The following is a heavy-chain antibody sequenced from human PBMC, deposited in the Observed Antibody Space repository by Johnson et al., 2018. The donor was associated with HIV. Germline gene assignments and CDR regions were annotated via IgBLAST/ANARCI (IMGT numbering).Heavy chain of an antibody. CDR3: ARRAYYYDSSGYPDAFDI. V-gene: IGHV3-66*04. D-gene: IGHD3-22*01. CDR2: IYSGGST. CDR1: GFTFSSYA. Sequence: EVQLVESGGGVVQPGRSLRLSCLVSGFTFSSYAMHWVRQAPGKGLEWVSVIYSGGSTYYADSVKGRFTISRDNSKNTLYLQMNSLRAEDTAVYYCARRAYYYDSSGYPDAFDIWGQGTMVTVSS. J-gene: IGHJ3*02.